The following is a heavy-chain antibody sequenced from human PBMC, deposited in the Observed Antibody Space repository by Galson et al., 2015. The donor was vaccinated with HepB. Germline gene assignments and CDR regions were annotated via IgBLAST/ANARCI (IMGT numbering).Heavy chain of an antibody. J-gene: IGHJ6*02. CDR3: ATNTPAAVMRASGMDV. V-gene: IGHV3-21*01. Sequence: SLRLSCAASGSILSSYSMNWVRQAPGKGLEWVSSMSSSTNYIYYADSVKGRFTVSIDKAKNSLFLQMNSLRAEDTAVYYCATNTPAAVMRASGMDVWGQGTAVTVSS. D-gene: IGHD2-2*01. CDR1: GSILSSYS. CDR2: MSSSTNYI.